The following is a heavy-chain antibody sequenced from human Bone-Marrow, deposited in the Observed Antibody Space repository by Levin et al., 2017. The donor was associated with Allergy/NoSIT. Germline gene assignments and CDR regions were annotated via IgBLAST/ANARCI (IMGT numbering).Heavy chain of an antibody. J-gene: IGHJ4*02. D-gene: IGHD3-10*01. V-gene: IGHV3-23*01. CDR1: GFTFSSYA. Sequence: LSLTCAASGFTFSSYAMSWVRQAPGRGLEWVSAISGSGSSTYYADSVKGRFTISRDNSKNTLYLQMNSLRAEDTALYYCAKDVTYYYGSGSRDYFDYWGQGTLVTVSS. CDR3: AKDVTYYYGSGSRDYFDY. CDR2: ISGSGSST.